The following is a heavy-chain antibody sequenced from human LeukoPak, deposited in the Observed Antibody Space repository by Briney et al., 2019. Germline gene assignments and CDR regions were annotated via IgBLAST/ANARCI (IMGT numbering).Heavy chain of an antibody. V-gene: IGHV3-30*03. CDR1: GFTFSSYG. D-gene: IGHD2-2*01. CDR3: ASHRYCSITSCLGWFDP. Sequence: GRSLRLSCAASGFTFSSYGMHWVRQAPGKGLEWVALISYDGSNKFYADSVKGRFTISRDNARNSLYLQMNSLRAEDTAVYYCASHRYCSITSCLGWFDPWGQGTLVTVSS. CDR2: ISYDGSNK. J-gene: IGHJ5*02.